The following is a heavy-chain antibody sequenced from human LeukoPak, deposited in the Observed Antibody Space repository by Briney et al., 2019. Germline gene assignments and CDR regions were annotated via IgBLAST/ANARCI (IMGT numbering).Heavy chain of an antibody. CDR2: ISYDGSNK. CDR3: AKNSLRVVIIGGPDY. CDR1: GFTFSSYG. J-gene: IGHJ4*02. Sequence: GGSLRLSCAASGFTFSSYGMHRVRQAPGKGLEWVAVISYDGSNKYYADSVKGRFTISRDNSKNTLYLQMNSLRAEDTAAYYCAKNSLRVVIIGGPDYWGQGTLVTVSS. V-gene: IGHV3-30*18. D-gene: IGHD3-3*01.